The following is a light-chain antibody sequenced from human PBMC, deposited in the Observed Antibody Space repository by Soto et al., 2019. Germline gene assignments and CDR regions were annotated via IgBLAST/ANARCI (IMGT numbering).Light chain of an antibody. CDR2: WAS. Sequence: DIVMTQSPDSLAVSLGERATINCRSNRSLLYSSNNKNYLAWYQQKPGQPPKLLIYWASSREAGVPDRFSGSGSGTDFTLTISSLQAADVAVYYCQQYYSTPRTFGQGTKVDIK. CDR3: QQYYSTPRT. J-gene: IGKJ1*01. V-gene: IGKV4-1*01. CDR1: RSLLYSSNNKNY.